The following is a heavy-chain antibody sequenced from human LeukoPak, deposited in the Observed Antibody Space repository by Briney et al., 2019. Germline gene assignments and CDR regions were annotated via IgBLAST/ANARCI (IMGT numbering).Heavy chain of an antibody. CDR3: AKVKNGAMDY. D-gene: IGHD4-17*01. CDR1: GFTFSSYA. CDR2: ISGSGGST. V-gene: IGHV3-23*01. J-gene: IGHJ4*02. Sequence: GGSLRLSCAASGFTFSSYAKSWVRQAPGKGLEWVSAISGSGGSTYYADSVKGWFTISRDNSKNTLYLQMNSLRAEDTAVYYCAKVKNGAMDYWGQGTLVTVSS.